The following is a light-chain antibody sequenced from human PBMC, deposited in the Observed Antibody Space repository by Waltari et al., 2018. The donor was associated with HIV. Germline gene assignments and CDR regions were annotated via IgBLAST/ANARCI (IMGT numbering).Light chain of an antibody. CDR3: QSYDSSNRVV. V-gene: IGLV6-57*01. J-gene: IGLJ2*01. CDR1: SGSIASNY. CDR2: EDN. Sequence: NFMLTQPHSVSESPEKTVTISCTRSSGSIASNYVQWYQRRPGSSPTTVIYEDNQRPSGGPDRFSGSIDSSSNSASLTISGLKTEDEADYYGQSYDSSNRVVFGGGTKRTVL.